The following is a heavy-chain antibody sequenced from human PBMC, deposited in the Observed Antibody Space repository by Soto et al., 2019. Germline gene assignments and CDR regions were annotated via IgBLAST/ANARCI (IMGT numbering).Heavy chain of an antibody. Sequence: QLQLQESGSGLVKPSQTLSLTCAVSGGSISSGGYSWSWIRQPPGKGLEWIGYIYHSGSTYYNPSLKSRVTISVDRSKNQFSLKLSSVTAADTAVYYCARVGARYSSSSRWFDPWGQGTLVTVSS. CDR3: ARVGARYSSSSRWFDP. J-gene: IGHJ5*02. D-gene: IGHD6-6*01. CDR2: IYHSGST. CDR1: GGSISSGGYS. V-gene: IGHV4-30-2*01.